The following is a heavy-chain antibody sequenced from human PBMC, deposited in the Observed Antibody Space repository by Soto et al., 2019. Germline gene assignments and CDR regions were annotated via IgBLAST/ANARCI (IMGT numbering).Heavy chain of an antibody. D-gene: IGHD6-19*01. CDR1: GGSFSGYY. Sequence: PSETLSLTCAVYGGSFSGYYWSWIRQPPGKGLEWIGEINHSGSTNYNPSLKSRVTISVDTSKNQFSLKLSSVTAADTAVYYCAKDSAIDSGWGLGYGMEVWGQGTTVTLSS. V-gene: IGHV4-34*01. CDR3: AKDSAIDSGWGLGYGMEV. J-gene: IGHJ6*02. CDR2: INHSGST.